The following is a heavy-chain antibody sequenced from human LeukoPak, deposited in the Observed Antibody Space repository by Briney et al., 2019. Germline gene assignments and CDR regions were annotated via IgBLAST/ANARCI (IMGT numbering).Heavy chain of an antibody. CDR2: ISSSGSTI. CDR1: GFTFSSHE. V-gene: IGHV3-48*03. D-gene: IGHD3-10*02. CDR3: AELGITMIGGV. Sequence: GGSLRLSCAASGFTFSSHEMNWVRQAPGKGLEWVSYISSSGSTIYYADSVKGRFTISRDNAKNSLYLQMNSLRAEDTAVYYCAELGITMIGGVWGKGTTITISS. J-gene: IGHJ6*04.